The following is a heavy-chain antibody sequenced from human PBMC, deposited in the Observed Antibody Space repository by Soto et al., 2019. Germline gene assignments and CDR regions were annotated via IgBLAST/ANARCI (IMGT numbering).Heavy chain of an antibody. J-gene: IGHJ5*02. D-gene: IGHD6-19*01. Sequence: EVQLVESGGGLVQPGGSLRLSCAASGFTFSSYWMSWVRQAPGKGLEWVANIKQDGSEKWYVDSVKGRFTISRDNAKNSLYLQMNSLRAEDTAVYYCAREEADRSADLIDPWGQGTLVTVSS. CDR1: GFTFSSYW. CDR2: IKQDGSEK. V-gene: IGHV3-7*01. CDR3: AREEADRSADLIDP.